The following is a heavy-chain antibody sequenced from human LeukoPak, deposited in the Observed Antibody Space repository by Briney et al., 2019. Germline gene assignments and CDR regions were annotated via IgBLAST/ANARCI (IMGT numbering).Heavy chain of an antibody. V-gene: IGHV4-39*07. D-gene: IGHD5-24*01. CDR1: GGSISSSSYY. J-gene: IGHJ6*02. CDR3: ARDFHRDYYYGMDV. Sequence: SETLSLTCTVSGGSISSSSYYWGWIRQPPGKGLEWIGSIYYSGSTYYNPSLKSRVTISVDTSKNQFSLKLSSVTAADTAVYYCARDFHRDYYYGMDVWGQGTTVTVSS. CDR2: IYYSGST.